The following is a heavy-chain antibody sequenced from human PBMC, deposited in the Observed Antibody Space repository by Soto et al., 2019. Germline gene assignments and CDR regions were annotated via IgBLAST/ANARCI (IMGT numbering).Heavy chain of an antibody. D-gene: IGHD4-17*01. CDR3: TRWGGETHDYGGPLDN. J-gene: IGHJ4*02. Sequence: QVQLVQSGAEVKKPGASVKVSCKASGYTFTSHGISWVRQAPGQGPEWMGWISGYNGNTNHAQKVHGSVTMTTDTSTSTVYMELRSLTSDVAAVYYWTRWGGETHDYGGPLDNWGQGTLVTVSS. V-gene: IGHV1-18*04. CDR2: ISGYNGNT. CDR1: GYTFTSHG.